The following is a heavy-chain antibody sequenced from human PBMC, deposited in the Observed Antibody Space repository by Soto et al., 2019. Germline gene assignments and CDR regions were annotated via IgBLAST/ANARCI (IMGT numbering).Heavy chain of an antibody. Sequence: EVQLLESGGGLVQPGGSLRLSCAASGFTFSNYAMSWVRQAPGKGLEWVSAISGTGGSTYYADSVKGRFTISRDNSMNTLYLQLNSLRAEDTAIYYCAKRPRIAAAGTGDFLGPWGQGTLVTVSS. J-gene: IGHJ5*02. CDR3: AKRPRIAAAGTGDFLGP. CDR2: ISGTGGST. CDR1: GFTFSNYA. D-gene: IGHD6-13*01. V-gene: IGHV3-23*01.